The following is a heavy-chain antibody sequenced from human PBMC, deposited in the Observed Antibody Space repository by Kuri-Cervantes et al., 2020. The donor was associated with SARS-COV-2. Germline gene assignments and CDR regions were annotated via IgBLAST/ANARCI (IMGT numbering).Heavy chain of an antibody. V-gene: IGHV4-61*09. CDR3: ARIVRFMDV. J-gene: IGHJ6*03. D-gene: IGHD2-21*01. Sequence: SETLSLTCSVSGDSVGSGSNFWSWIRKPAGKGLEWIGYIYTSGSTNYNPSLKSRVTISVDTSKNQFSLKLSSVTAADTAVYYCARIVRFMDVWGKGTTVTVSS. CDR2: IYTSGST. CDR1: GDSVGSGSNF.